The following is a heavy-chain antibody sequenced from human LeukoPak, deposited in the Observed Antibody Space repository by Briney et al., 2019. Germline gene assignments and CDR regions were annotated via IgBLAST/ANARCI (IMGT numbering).Heavy chain of an antibody. CDR3: ARDLGRTFAPGFDY. D-gene: IGHD3-16*01. CDR1: GYTFTSYG. Sequence: ASVKVSCKASGYTFTSYGISWVRQAPGQGLEWMGWISAYNGNTNYAQKLQGRVTMTTDTSTSTAYMELRSLRSDDTAVYYCARDLGRTFAPGFDYWGQGTLATVSS. CDR2: ISAYNGNT. J-gene: IGHJ4*02. V-gene: IGHV1-18*04.